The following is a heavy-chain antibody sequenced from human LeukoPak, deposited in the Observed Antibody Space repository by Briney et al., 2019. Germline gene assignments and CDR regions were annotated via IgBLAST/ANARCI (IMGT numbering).Heavy chain of an antibody. CDR2: IWYDGSNK. V-gene: IGHV3-33*06. CDR1: GFTFSSYG. CDR3: AKGDSSGYVFDY. Sequence: GGSLRLSCAASGFTFSSYGVHWVRQAPGKGLEWVAVIWYDGSNKYYADSVKGRFTISRDNSKNTLYLQMNSLRAEDTAVYYCAKGDSSGYVFDYWGQGTLVTVSS. J-gene: IGHJ4*02. D-gene: IGHD3-22*01.